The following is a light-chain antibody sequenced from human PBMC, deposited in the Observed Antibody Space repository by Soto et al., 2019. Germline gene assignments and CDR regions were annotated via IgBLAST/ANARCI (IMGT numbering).Light chain of an antibody. CDR3: QQSYSTPET. Sequence: DIQRTQSPSSLSASVGDTVTITCRASQSISSFLNWYQQKPGKAPRLLIYAASSLQSGVPSRFSASGSGTDFTLTISSLQPEDFATYYCQQSYSTPETFGQGTKVEIK. J-gene: IGKJ1*01. V-gene: IGKV1-39*01. CDR1: QSISSF. CDR2: AAS.